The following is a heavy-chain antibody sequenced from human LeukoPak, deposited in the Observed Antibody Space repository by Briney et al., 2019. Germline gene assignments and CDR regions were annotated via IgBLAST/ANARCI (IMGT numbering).Heavy chain of an antibody. CDR3: ARDPDELPYDY. CDR2: INPNSGGT. J-gene: IGHJ4*02. Sequence: ASVKVSCKASGHTFTGYYMHWVRQAPGQGLEWMGWINPNSGGTNYAQKFQGRVTMTRDTSISTAYMELSRLRSDDTAVYCCARDPDELPYDYWGQGTLVTVSS. V-gene: IGHV1-2*02. CDR1: GHTFTGYY. D-gene: IGHD1-26*01.